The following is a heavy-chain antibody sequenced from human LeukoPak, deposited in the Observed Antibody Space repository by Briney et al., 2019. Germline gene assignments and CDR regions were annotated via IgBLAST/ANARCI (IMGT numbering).Heavy chain of an antibody. Sequence: SETLSLTCGVPGGSFSSHYWTWIRQPPGKGLEWIGEINPRGSTNYNPSLVSRVTVSEDTSRNQLSLSLTSVTAADSAVYFCARGLRQGSAWSWGPKEKSYQYMDVWGTGTTVIVSS. CDR3: ARGLRQGSAWSWGPKEKSYQYMDV. V-gene: IGHV4-34*01. D-gene: IGHD6-19*01. CDR1: GGSFSSHY. CDR2: INPRGST. J-gene: IGHJ6*04.